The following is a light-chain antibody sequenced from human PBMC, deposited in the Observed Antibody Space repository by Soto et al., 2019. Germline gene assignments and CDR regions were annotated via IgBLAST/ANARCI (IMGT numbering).Light chain of an antibody. CDR1: ESASKR. J-gene: IGKJ5*01. Sequence: DIQMTQSPSALSASVGDRVTITCRASESASKRVAWYQQKPGRSPTLLIYAASALQSGVPSRFSGSGSGTAFTLTISSLQPEDFATYYCQQLNSYLSTFGQGTRLEIK. CDR2: AAS. V-gene: IGKV1-9*01. CDR3: QQLNSYLST.